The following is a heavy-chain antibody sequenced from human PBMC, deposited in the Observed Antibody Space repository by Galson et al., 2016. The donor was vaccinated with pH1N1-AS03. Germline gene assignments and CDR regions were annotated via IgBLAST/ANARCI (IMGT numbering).Heavy chain of an antibody. CDR3: ARSQSFYVDYFDN. J-gene: IGHJ4*02. D-gene: IGHD3-10*02. V-gene: IGHV3-30*03. CDR2: ISYDESKK. CDR1: GFPFRSYG. Sequence: LSLSCAASGFPFRSYGMHWVRQTPGKGLQWVAVISYDESKKLYADSVRGRSTISRDNSKNTLYLQMNSLRPEDTAVYFCARSQSFYVDYFDNWGQGTLVTVSS.